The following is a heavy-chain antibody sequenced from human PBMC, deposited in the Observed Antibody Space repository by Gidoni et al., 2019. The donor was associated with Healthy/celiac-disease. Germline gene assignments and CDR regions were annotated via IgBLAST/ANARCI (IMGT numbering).Heavy chain of an antibody. Sequence: RLSCAASGFTFSNAWMSWVRQAPGKGLEWVGRIKSKTDGGTTDYAAPVKGRFTISRDDSKNTLYLQMNSLKTEDTAVYYCTTEKYGDDAFDIWSQGTMVTVSS. CDR2: IKSKTDGGTT. V-gene: IGHV3-15*01. D-gene: IGHD3-10*01. J-gene: IGHJ3*02. CDR1: GFTFSNAW. CDR3: TTEKYGDDAFDI.